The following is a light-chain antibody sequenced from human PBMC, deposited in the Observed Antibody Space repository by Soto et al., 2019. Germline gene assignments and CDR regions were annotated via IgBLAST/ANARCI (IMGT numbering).Light chain of an antibody. CDR2: SNN. CDR3: AAWDDSLIGDV. CDR1: SSKIGSKT. V-gene: IGLV1-44*01. Sequence: YVLTPPPTASVSLAQIVTISCSESSSKIGSKTVNWYQQLPGTAPKLLIYSNNQRPSGVPDRFSGSKSGTSASLAISGLQSEDEADYYCAAWDDSLIGDVFGSRSQV. J-gene: IGLJ1*01.